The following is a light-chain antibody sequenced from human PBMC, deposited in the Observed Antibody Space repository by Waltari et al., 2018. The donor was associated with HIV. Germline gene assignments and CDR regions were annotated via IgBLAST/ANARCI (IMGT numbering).Light chain of an antibody. CDR3: AAWDDSLDGL. J-gene: IGLJ2*01. CDR1: RSNIGSNP. CDR2: DNN. V-gene: IGLV1-44*01. Sequence: QSVLTQPPSASGTPGQRVTISCSGRRSNIGSNPVSWYQQLPGTAPKLLISDNNQRPSGVPDRFSCSKSGTSASLAISGLQSEDEGDYYCAAWDDSLDGLFGGGTKLTV.